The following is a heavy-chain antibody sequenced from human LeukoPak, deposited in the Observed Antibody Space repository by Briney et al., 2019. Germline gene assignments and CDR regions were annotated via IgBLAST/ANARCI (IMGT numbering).Heavy chain of an antibody. CDR2: ISSSSSYI. CDR1: GFTYSSYS. V-gene: IGHV3-21*01. Sequence: GGSLRLSCAASGFTYSSYSMNWVRQAPGKGLEWVSSISSSSSYIYYADSVKGRFTISRDNAKNSLYLQMNSLRAEDTAVYYCARLSELQTFDYWGQGTLVTVSS. J-gene: IGHJ4*02. CDR3: ARLSELQTFDY. D-gene: IGHD2-15*01.